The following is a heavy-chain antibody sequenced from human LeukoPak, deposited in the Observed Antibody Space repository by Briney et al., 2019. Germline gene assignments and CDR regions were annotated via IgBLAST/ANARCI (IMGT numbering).Heavy chain of an antibody. D-gene: IGHD5-18*01. V-gene: IGHV4-34*01. CDR3: ARDRMQYGYGFLGAYYFDY. J-gene: IGHJ4*02. CDR2: INHSGST. CDR1: GGSFSGYY. Sequence: SETLSLTCAVYGGSFSGYYWGWIRQPPGKGLEWIGEINHSGSTNYNPSLKSRVTISVDTSKNQFSLKLSSVTAADTAVYYCARDRMQYGYGFLGAYYFDYWGQGTLVTVSS.